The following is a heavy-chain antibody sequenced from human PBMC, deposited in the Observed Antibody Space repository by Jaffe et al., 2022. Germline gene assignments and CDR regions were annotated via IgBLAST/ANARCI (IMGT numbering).Heavy chain of an antibody. D-gene: IGHD1-7*01. V-gene: IGHV1-18*01. CDR1: GYPFRKYG. Sequence: QVQLVQSGVEVKKPGASVMVSCKTSGYPFRKYGISWMRQAPGQGLEWMGWISDYDGKTSYAQKHQARLTMTSDTSTNTAYMELRSLTSDDTAVYYCARWNLLVSTGDYWGQGTLVIVSS. CDR3: ARWNLLVSTGDY. J-gene: IGHJ4*02. CDR2: ISDYDGKT.